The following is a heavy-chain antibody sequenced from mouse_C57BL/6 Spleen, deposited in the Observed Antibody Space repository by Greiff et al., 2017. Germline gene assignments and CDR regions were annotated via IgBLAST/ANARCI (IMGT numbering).Heavy chain of an antibody. J-gene: IGHJ4*01. CDR3: ARPFNDYYAMDY. V-gene: IGHV1-59*01. CDR2: IDPSDSYT. CDR1: GYTFTSYW. Sequence: QVQLQQPGAELVRPGTSVKLSCKASGYTFTSYWMHWVKQRPGQGLEWIGVIDPSDSYTNYNQKFKGKATLTVDTSSSTAYMQLSSLTSEDSAVYYCARPFNDYYAMDYWGQGTSVTVSS.